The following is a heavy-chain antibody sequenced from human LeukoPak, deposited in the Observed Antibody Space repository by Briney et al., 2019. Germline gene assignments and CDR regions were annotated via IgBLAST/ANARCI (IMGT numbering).Heavy chain of an antibody. D-gene: IGHD6-19*01. J-gene: IGHJ4*02. Sequence: PGGSLRLSCAVSRFTFSSYAMSWVRQAPGKGLEWVSSISGSGHSTYYADSVKGRFTISRDNSKNTLYLQKNSLRAEDTAVYYCAKPSSGWYFDPFDYWGQGTLVTVSS. CDR1: RFTFSSYA. V-gene: IGHV3-23*01. CDR3: AKPSSGWYFDPFDY. CDR2: ISGSGHST.